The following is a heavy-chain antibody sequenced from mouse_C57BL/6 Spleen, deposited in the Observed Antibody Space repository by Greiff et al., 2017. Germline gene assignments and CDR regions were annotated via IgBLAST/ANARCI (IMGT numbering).Heavy chain of an antibody. CDR3: ARSSANWAYYYAMDY. CDR1: GYSFTGYY. V-gene: IGHV1-42*01. CDR2: INPSTGGT. Sequence: EVKLQESGPELVKPGASVKISCKASGYSFTGYYMNWVKQSPEKSLEWIGEINPSTGGTTYNQKFKAKATLTVDKSSSTAYMQLKSLTSEDSAVYYCARSSANWAYYYAMDYWGQGTSVTVSS. D-gene: IGHD4-1*01. J-gene: IGHJ4*01.